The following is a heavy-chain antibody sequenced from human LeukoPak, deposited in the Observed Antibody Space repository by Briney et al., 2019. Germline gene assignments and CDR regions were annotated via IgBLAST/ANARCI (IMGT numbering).Heavy chain of an antibody. V-gene: IGHV4-30-2*01. Sequence: SETLSLTCTVSGGSISSGGYYWSWIRQLPGKGLEWIGYIYHSGSAYYNPSLKSRVTISVDRSKNQFSLKLSSVTAADTAVYYCARARYYYDSSYFDYWGQGTLVTVSS. CDR1: GGSISSGGYY. CDR2: IYHSGSA. D-gene: IGHD3-22*01. J-gene: IGHJ4*02. CDR3: ARARYYYDSSYFDY.